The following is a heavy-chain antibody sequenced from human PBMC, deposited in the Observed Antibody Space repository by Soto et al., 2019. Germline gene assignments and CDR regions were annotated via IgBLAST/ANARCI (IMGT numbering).Heavy chain of an antibody. Sequence: PSETLPLTCTLSGGSISVYYWSWVRQPPGHELEWIGYIYASGSPYYNPSLRRRVTISADTSKNQISLKLTSPAAADTAVYYCARGVGSSPPRYWGRGTLVTVSS. D-gene: IGHD1-26*01. V-gene: IGHV4-59*01. J-gene: IGHJ4*02. CDR1: GGSISVYY. CDR2: IYASGSP. CDR3: ARGVGSSPPRY.